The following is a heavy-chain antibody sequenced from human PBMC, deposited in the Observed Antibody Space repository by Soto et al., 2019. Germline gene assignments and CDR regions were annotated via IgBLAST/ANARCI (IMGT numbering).Heavy chain of an antibody. D-gene: IGHD3-22*01. CDR2: IYHSGST. CDR3: ARGAVVNFDS. CDR1: GGSISSGGSS. Sequence: QLQLQESGSGLVKPSQTLSLTCAVSGGSISSGGSSWTWIRQPPGKGLEWIGYIYHSGSTYYNPSLKSLVTISVDRSKNQFSLKLTSVTAADTAVYYCARGAVVNFDSWGQGTMVTVSP. V-gene: IGHV4-30-2*01. J-gene: IGHJ4*02.